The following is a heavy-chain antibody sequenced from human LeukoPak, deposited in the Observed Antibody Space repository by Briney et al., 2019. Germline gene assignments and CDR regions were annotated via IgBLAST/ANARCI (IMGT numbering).Heavy chain of an antibody. V-gene: IGHV3-20*04. D-gene: IGHD6-25*01. CDR1: AFTFDDFG. Sequence: GGSLRLSWAASAFTFDDFGMSWVRHAPGKGLGWVSGINWNGGSKGYADSVKGRFTISRDNAKNSLYLQMNSLRAEDTALYYCARGIGAEGGSRYWGQGTLVTVSS. CDR2: INWNGGSK. CDR3: ARGIGAEGGSRY. J-gene: IGHJ4*02.